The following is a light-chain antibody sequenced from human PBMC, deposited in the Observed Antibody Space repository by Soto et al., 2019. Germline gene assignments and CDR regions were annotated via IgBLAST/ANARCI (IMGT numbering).Light chain of an antibody. CDR3: QQSYSTPRT. V-gene: IGKV1-39*01. CDR2: AAS. CDR1: QSISSY. J-gene: IGKJ1*01. Sequence: DIQMTQSPSSLSASVGDRVTITCRASQSISSYLNWYQQKPGKAPKLQIYAASNLQSGVPSRFSGSGSGTDFTLTISSLQPEDFATYYCQQSYSTPRTFGQGTKVEIK.